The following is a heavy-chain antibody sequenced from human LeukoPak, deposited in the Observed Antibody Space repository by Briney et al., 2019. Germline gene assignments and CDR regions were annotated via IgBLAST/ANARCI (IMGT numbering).Heavy chain of an antibody. CDR2: IYYSGST. CDR1: GGSISSSSYY. J-gene: IGHJ6*03. Sequence: PSETLSLTCTVSGGSISSSSYYWGWIRQPPGKGLEWIGSIYYSGSTYYNPSLKSRVTISVDTSKNQFSLKLSSVTAADTAVYYCARVLYYCGGDCYPPYYYYYYMDVWGKGTTVTVSS. CDR3: ARVLYYCGGDCYPPYYYYYYMDV. D-gene: IGHD2-21*02. V-gene: IGHV4-39*07.